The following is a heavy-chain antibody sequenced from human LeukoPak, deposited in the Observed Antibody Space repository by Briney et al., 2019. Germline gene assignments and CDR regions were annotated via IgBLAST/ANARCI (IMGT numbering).Heavy chain of an antibody. CDR3: AHSFGFRYRNYDVDWFDP. J-gene: IGHJ5*02. D-gene: IGHD4-11*01. V-gene: IGHV2-5*02. Sequence: SGPTLVNPTQTLTLTCTFSGFSLSTSGVAVGWIRQPPGKALEWLALIYWDDDKRYRPSLKSRLTITKDTSKNQVVLTMTNMDPVDTATYYCAHSFGFRYRNYDVDWFDPWGQGTLVTVSS. CDR1: GFSLSTSGVA. CDR2: IYWDDDK.